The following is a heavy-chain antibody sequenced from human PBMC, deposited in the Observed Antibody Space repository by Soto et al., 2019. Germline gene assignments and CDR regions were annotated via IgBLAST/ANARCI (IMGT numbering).Heavy chain of an antibody. Sequence: KPSETLSLTCAVSGVSISSGNWWTWVRQTPQRGLEYIGEIFHDGTANYYPSFERRVAISVDTSKNQFSLKLTSVTAADTAIYFCARLVYDTRLNYMYFDFWGLGTLVTVSS. CDR1: GVSISSGNW. CDR3: ARLVYDTRLNYMYFDF. V-gene: IGHV4-4*02. CDR2: IFHDGTA. J-gene: IGHJ4*02. D-gene: IGHD3-10*01.